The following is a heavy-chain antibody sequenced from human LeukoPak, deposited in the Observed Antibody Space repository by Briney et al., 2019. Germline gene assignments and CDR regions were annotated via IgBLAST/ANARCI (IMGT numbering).Heavy chain of an antibody. J-gene: IGHJ4*02. Sequence: SETLSLTCAVSGGSISSGNWWSWVRQPPGKGLQWIGEIFHSGSTNYNPSLKSRVTISVDNSKNQLSLTLTSVTAADTAVYYCAGQYNSNWRYFDCWGQGTLVTVSS. CDR1: GGSISSGNW. V-gene: IGHV4-4*02. CDR2: IFHSGST. CDR3: AGQYNSNWRYFDC. D-gene: IGHD6-13*01.